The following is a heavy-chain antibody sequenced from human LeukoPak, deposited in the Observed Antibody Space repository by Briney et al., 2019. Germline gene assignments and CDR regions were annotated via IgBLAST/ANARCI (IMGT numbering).Heavy chain of an antibody. Sequence: PGGSLRLSCAASGFTFSDYYMSWVRQAPGKGLEWVSAISGSGGSTYYADSVKGRFTISRDNSKNTLYLQMNSLRAEDTAVYYCAKDQYDYVWGSYPDYWGQGTLVTVSS. D-gene: IGHD3-16*02. J-gene: IGHJ4*02. V-gene: IGHV3-23*01. CDR2: ISGSGGST. CDR3: AKDQYDYVWGSYPDY. CDR1: GFTFSDYY.